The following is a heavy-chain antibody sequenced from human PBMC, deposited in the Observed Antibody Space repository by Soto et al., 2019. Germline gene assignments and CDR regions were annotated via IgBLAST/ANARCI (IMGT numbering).Heavy chain of an antibody. J-gene: IGHJ6*01. V-gene: IGHV3-49*03. CDR2: FRSKAYGGTT. CDR1: GFTVCDYA. Sequence: GGSLRLSCTASGFTVCDYAMSWFRQAPGKGLEWVGFFRSKAYGGTTEYAASVKGRFTISRDDSKSIAYLQMNSLKTEDTAVYYCTSNSYFYERSRRPYYYSRMADWAQFTTVNV. D-gene: IGHD5-18*01. CDR3: TSNSYFYERSRRPYYYSRMAD.